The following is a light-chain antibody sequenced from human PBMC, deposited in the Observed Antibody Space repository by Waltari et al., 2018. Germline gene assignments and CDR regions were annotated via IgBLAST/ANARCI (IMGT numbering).Light chain of an antibody. V-gene: IGKV1-16*01. CDR2: YSS. Sequence: DIQMTQSPSSLSASVGDTVTITCRASQGISSYLAWYQQKPGKAPKPLIYYSSNLESGVPSRFSGSGSGTEFTLTISSLQPEDFATFYCQQYNSAPYSFGQGTKVEIK. J-gene: IGKJ2*03. CDR3: QQYNSAPYS. CDR1: QGISSY.